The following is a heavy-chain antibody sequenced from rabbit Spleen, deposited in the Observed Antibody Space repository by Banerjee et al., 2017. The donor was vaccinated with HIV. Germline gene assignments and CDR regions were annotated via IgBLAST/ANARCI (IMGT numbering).Heavy chain of an antibody. J-gene: IGHJ4*01. Sequence: QSLEESGGDLVKPGASLTLTCTASGFSFSSSDYMCWVRQAPGKGLEWISCIAGSSSGFTYSATWAKGRFTCSKTSSTTVTLKMTSLTAADTATYFCARALATMTMMITPFNLWGPGTLVTVS. V-gene: IGHV1S40*01. CDR3: ARALATMTMMITPFNL. CDR1: GFSFSSSDY. CDR2: IAGSSSGFT. D-gene: IGHD2-1*01.